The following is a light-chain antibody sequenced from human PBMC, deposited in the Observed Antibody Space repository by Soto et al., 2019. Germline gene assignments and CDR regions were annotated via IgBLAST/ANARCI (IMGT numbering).Light chain of an antibody. V-gene: IGKV1-13*02. Sequence: AIQVTQSPSSLSASVGDTVTITCRSSQGITSAFAWYQQKPGKVPRLLIYDVFNLQSGVPSRFSGSGSGRDFTRTIGRLQPEDFATDYCQQLESYPLTFGQGTRLEVK. CDR3: QQLESYPLT. CDR1: QGITSA. CDR2: DVF. J-gene: IGKJ5*01.